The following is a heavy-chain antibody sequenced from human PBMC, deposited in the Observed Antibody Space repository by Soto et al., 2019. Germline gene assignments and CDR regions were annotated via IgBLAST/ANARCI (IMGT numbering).Heavy chain of an antibody. D-gene: IGHD6-6*01. Sequence: PGESLKISCKGSGYSFTNYWISWVRQMPGKGLEWMGRIDPSDSYTNYSPSFQGHVPISADKSISTAYLQWSSLKASDTAMYDCATHRAARGYYGRESWGQGTTVTVAS. J-gene: IGHJ6*02. V-gene: IGHV5-10-1*01. CDR1: GYSFTNYW. CDR2: IDPSDSYT. CDR3: ATHRAARGYYGRES.